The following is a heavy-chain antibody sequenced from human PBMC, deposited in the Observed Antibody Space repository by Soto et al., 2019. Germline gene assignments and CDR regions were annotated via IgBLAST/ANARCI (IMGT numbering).Heavy chain of an antibody. Sequence: EVQLVESGGGLVQPGRSLRLSCTASGFTFGDYAMSWFRQAPGKGLEWVGFIRSKAYGGTTEYAASVKGRFTISRDDSKSIAYLQMNSLKTEDTAVYYCTSGFWSGPYYRDVWGKGTTVTVSS. D-gene: IGHD3-3*01. CDR3: TSGFWSGPYYRDV. J-gene: IGHJ6*03. CDR1: GFTFGDYA. CDR2: IRSKAYGGTT. V-gene: IGHV3-49*03.